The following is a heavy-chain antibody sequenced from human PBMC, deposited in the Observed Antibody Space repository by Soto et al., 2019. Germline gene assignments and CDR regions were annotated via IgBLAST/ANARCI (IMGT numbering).Heavy chain of an antibody. Sequence: LLVESGGGLVKPGGSLRLSCAGSGLSFSRYAMNWVGLAPGKGLEWVASISGTASHIRYADSVRGLFTISKDDAKNSLYLQMTSLRADDTAVYFCAKGRGAAYYFDFWGRVTLVSVSS. CDR3: AKGRGAAYYFDF. CDR2: ISGTASHI. CDR1: GLSFSRYA. D-gene: IGHD3-10*01. J-gene: IGHJ4*02. V-gene: IGHV3-21*01.